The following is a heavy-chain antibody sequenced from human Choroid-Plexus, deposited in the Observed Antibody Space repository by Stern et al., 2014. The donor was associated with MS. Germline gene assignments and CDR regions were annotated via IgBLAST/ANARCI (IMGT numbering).Heavy chain of an antibody. V-gene: IGHV3-30*18. D-gene: IGHD3-16*01. CDR3: AKDRQCLTFFFDF. Sequence: QVQLVESGGGVVQPGRPLRLPCAASGFSFSSFGMHWVRQATGKGLEWVTLISYDGSKDYADSVKGRFAISRDNSKNTLYLQMSSLRAEDTAVYYCAKDRQCLTFFFDFWGQGSLVSASS. J-gene: IGHJ4*01. CDR1: GFSFSSFG. CDR2: ISYDGSK.